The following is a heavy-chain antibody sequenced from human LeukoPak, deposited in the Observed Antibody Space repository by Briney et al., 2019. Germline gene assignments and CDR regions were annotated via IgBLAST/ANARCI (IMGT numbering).Heavy chain of an antibody. J-gene: IGHJ4*02. D-gene: IGHD3-22*01. CDR2: IWYDGSNK. V-gene: IGHV3-33*01. CDR3: ARGYGSGYLFDY. CDR1: GFIFSSYG. Sequence: PGGSLRLSCAASGFIFSSYGMHWVRQAPGKGLEWVAVIWYDGSNKYYADSVKGRFTISRDNSKNTLYLQMNSLRAEDTAVYYCARGYGSGYLFDYWGQGTLVTVSS.